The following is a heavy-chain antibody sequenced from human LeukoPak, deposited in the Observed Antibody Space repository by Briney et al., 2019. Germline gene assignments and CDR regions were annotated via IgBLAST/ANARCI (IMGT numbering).Heavy chain of an antibody. CDR1: GFTVSSNY. D-gene: IGHD6-13*01. CDR3: ARHSTGYSSSWYYFDY. CDR2: IYSGGST. V-gene: IGHV3-66*04. Sequence: PGGSLRLSCVASGFTVSSNYMSWVRQAPGKGLEWVSVIYSGGSTYYADSVKGRFTISRDNSKNTLYLQMNSLRAEDTAVYYCARHSTGYSSSWYYFDYWGQGTLVTVSS. J-gene: IGHJ4*02.